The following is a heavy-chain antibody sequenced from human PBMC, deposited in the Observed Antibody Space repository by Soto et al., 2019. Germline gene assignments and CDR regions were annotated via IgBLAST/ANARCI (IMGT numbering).Heavy chain of an antibody. CDR2: IYPGDSDT. CDR1: GYSYTSYW. D-gene: IGHD1-20*01. Sequence: GESLKISWKGSGYSYTSYWIGWVRQMPGKGLEWMGIIYPGDSDTRYSPSFQGQVTISADKSISTAYLQWSSLKASDTAMYYCARLTGGKPLNRWFDPWGQGTLVTVSS. CDR3: ARLTGGKPLNRWFDP. V-gene: IGHV5-51*01. J-gene: IGHJ5*02.